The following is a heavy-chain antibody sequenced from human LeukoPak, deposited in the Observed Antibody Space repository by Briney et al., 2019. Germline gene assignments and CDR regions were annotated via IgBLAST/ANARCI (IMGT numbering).Heavy chain of an antibody. V-gene: IGHV1-18*01. CDR3: ARDRRGMAPLDY. CDR2: ISAYNGNT. CDR1: GYTFTSYG. Sequence: ASVKVSCKASGYTFTSYGISWVRQAPGQGLEWMGWISAYNGNTNYAQKFQGRVTMTTDTSTNTGYMELRSLRSDDTAVYYCARDRRGMAPLDYWGQGTLVTVSS. J-gene: IGHJ4*02. D-gene: IGHD6-13*01.